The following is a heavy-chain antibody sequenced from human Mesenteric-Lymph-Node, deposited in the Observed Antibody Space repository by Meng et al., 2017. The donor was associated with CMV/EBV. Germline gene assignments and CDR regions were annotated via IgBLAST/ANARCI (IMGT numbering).Heavy chain of an antibody. J-gene: IGHJ4*02. V-gene: IGHV3-30*04. CDR1: GFSFSSNS. CDR3: ARDPGATVTSRFDY. CDR2: TSYDAYIK. D-gene: IGHD4-17*01. Sequence: GGSLRLSCAASGFSFSSNSMHWVRQAPGKGLEWVAFTSYDAYIKHYADSVKGRFTISRDNSKNTLYLQMNSLRTEDTAVYYCARDPGATVTSRFDYWGQGTLVTVSS.